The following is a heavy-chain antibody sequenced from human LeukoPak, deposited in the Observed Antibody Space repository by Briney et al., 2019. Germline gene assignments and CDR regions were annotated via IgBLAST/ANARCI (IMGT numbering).Heavy chain of an antibody. Sequence: GGSLRLSCAASGFTFSSYSMNWVRQAPGKGLEWVSSISSSSSYIYYADSVKGRFTISRDNAKNLLYLQMNSLRAEDTAVYYCAREEGVDRVDYWGQGTLVTVSS. CDR1: GFTFSSYS. J-gene: IGHJ4*02. V-gene: IGHV3-21*01. CDR3: AREEGVDRVDY. CDR2: ISSSSSYI. D-gene: IGHD3-10*01.